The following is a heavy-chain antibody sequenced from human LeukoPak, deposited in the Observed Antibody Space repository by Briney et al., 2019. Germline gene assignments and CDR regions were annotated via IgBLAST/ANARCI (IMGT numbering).Heavy chain of an antibody. Sequence: PSETLSLTCAVSGYSITSGYYWAWIRQPPGKGLEWIGSVYHSGSTSYNPSLESRLTISVDMSKNQFSLKLNSVTAADTAVYYCARGMTTVTTPDYWGKGTLVTVSS. D-gene: IGHD4-17*01. J-gene: IGHJ4*02. V-gene: IGHV4-38-2*01. CDR1: GYSITSGYY. CDR2: VYHSGST. CDR3: ARGMTTVTTPDY.